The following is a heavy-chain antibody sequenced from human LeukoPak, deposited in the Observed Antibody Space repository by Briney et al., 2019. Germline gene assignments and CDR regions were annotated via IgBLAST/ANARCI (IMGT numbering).Heavy chain of an antibody. D-gene: IGHD3-16*01. CDR2: VSYDGSNT. CDR1: GINISSYG. Sequence: PGGFLRLSCATSGINISSYGMHWVRQAPGKGLEWVAVVSYDGSNTYYADSVKGRFTISRDNSKNTLYLQMNSLTSEDTVVYYCARVTGGGAELPVPFDYWGQGTLVTVSS. V-gene: IGHV3-30*03. CDR3: ARVTGGGAELPVPFDY. J-gene: IGHJ4*02.